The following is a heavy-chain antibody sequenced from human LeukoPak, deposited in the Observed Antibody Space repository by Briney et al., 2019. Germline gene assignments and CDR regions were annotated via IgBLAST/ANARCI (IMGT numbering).Heavy chain of an antibody. Sequence: SETLSLPCTVSGGSISSSSYYWGWIRQPPGKGLEWIGSIYYSGSTYYNPSLKSRVTISVDTSKNQFSLKLSSVTAADTAVYYCARRRVTFRGGGDYYYGMDVWGQGTTVTVSS. CDR3: ARRRVTFRGGGDYYYGMDV. D-gene: IGHD2-21*01. CDR2: IYYSGST. V-gene: IGHV4-39*01. CDR1: GGSISSSSYY. J-gene: IGHJ6*02.